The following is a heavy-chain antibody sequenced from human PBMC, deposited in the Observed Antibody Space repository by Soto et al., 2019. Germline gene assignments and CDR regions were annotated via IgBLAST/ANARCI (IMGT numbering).Heavy chain of an antibody. CDR2: IVVGSGNT. J-gene: IGHJ6*02. V-gene: IGHV1-58*01. CDR3: AAGLIRVLRFLEWVAGDYYYGMDV. Sequence: SVKVSCKASGFTFTSSAVQWVRQARGQRLEWIGWIVVGSGNTNYAQKLQERVTITRDMSTSTAYMELSSLRSEDTAVYYCAAGLIRVLRFLEWVAGDYYYGMDVWGQGTTVTVSS. CDR1: GFTFTSSA. D-gene: IGHD3-3*01.